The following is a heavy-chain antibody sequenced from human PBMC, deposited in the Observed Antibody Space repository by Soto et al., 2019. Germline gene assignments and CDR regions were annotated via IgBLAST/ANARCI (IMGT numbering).Heavy chain of an antibody. D-gene: IGHD6-19*01. Sequence: QVQLVESGGGVVQPGRSLRLSCAASGFTFSTYAMHWVRQAPGKGLEWVAVISYEGSTKYYADSVKGRFTISRDNSKNTLYLQMNSLRAEDTAVYYCAKQFTGWSYYFDSWGQGPRVTVSS. J-gene: IGHJ4*02. V-gene: IGHV3-30-3*02. CDR1: GFTFSTYA. CDR2: ISYEGSTK. CDR3: AKQFTGWSYYFDS.